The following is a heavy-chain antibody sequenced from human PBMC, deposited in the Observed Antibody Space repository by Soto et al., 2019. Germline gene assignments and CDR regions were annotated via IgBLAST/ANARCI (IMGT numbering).Heavy chain of an antibody. CDR1: GFTFSNYT. CDR2: ISYDEIDK. CDR3: AGRSGSSDY. J-gene: IGHJ4*02. V-gene: IGHV3-30*04. Sequence: QVQLVESGGGVVQPGRSLRLSCAASGFTFSNYTMHWVRQAPGKGLEWVALISYDEIDKYFADAVKGRFTISRDNSKNTLDLQRDSLRAEDTAVYYCAGRSGSSDYWGRGTLVTVSS. D-gene: IGHD3-10*01.